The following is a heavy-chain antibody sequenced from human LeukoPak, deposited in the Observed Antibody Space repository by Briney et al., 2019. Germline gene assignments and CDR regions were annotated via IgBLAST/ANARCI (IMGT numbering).Heavy chain of an antibody. J-gene: IGHJ6*02. Sequence: PSETLSLTCTVSGGSISSHYWSWIRQPPGKGLEWVGYIYDSESTNYNPSLKSRVTISVDTSKNQFSLNVTSVTAADTAVYYCARGHYYDSSGLLVGMDVWGQGTTVTVSS. V-gene: IGHV4-59*11. CDR2: IYDSEST. D-gene: IGHD3-22*01. CDR1: GGSISSHY. CDR3: ARGHYYDSSGLLVGMDV.